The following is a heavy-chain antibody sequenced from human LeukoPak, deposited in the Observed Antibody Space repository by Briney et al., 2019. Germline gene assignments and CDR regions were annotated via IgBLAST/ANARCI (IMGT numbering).Heavy chain of an antibody. J-gene: IGHJ4*02. D-gene: IGHD6-13*01. Sequence: PSGGSLRLSCAASGFTVSSNYMSWVRQAPGKGLEWVSVIYSGGSTYYADSVKGRFTISRDNSKNTLYLQMNSLRAEDTAVYYCARTRKLYSSSWYGGDWGQGTLVTVSS. CDR3: ARTRKLYSSSWYGGD. V-gene: IGHV3-66*01. CDR1: GFTVSSNY. CDR2: IYSGGST.